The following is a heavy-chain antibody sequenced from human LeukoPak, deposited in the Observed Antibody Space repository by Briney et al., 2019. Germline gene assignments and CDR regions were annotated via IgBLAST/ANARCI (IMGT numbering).Heavy chain of an antibody. V-gene: IGHV3-48*01. Sequence: GGSLRLSCAASGFTFSSYSMNWVRQAPGKGLEWVSYISSSSSTIHYADSVKGRFTISRDNAKNSLYLQMNSLRAEDTAVYYCALGYCSSTSCSGGAQGTLVTVSS. J-gene: IGHJ4*02. CDR3: ALGYCSSTSCSG. CDR1: GFTFSSYS. CDR2: ISSSSSTI. D-gene: IGHD2-2*01.